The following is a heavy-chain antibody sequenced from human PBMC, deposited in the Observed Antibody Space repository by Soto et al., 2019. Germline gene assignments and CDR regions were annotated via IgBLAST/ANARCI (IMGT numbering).Heavy chain of an antibody. V-gene: IGHV3-23*01. CDR3: AIYSSTNQAFYYYYYMDV. CDR2: ISGSGGST. Sequence: GGSLRLSCAASGFTFSSYAMSWVRQAPGKGLEWVSAISGSGGSTYYADSVKGRFTISRDNSKNTLYLQMNSLRAEDTAVYYCAIYSSTNQAFYYYYYMDVWGKGTTVTVSS. D-gene: IGHD4-4*01. CDR1: GFTFSSYA. J-gene: IGHJ6*03.